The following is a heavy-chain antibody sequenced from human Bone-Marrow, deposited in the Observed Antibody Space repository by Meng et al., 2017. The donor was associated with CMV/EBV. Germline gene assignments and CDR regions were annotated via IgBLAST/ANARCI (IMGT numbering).Heavy chain of an antibody. V-gene: IGHV3-23*01. Sequence: AGFTFSSYVMSWVRQAPGEGLEWVSVSSGSGGSRYYADSVKGRFTISRDNSKNTLYLQMNSLRAEDTAMYYCAGDSGDSGYDLPDYWGQGTLVTVSS. D-gene: IGHD5-12*01. J-gene: IGHJ4*02. CDR1: GFTFSSYV. CDR3: AGDSGDSGYDLPDY. CDR2: SSGSGGSR.